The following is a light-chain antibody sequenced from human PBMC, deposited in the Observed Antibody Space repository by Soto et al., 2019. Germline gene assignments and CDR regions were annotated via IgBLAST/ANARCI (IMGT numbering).Light chain of an antibody. J-gene: IGKJ1*01. CDR2: DAF. CDR1: QSVSSQ. CDR3: QQRSSWPT. Sequence: DIVLTQSPDTLSLSPWERATLSCRANQSVSSQLAWYQQKPGQAPRLLIYDAFKRATGVPGRFSGSGSGTDFTLTISSLAPDDFAVYCCQQRSSWPTFGKGTKVEIK. V-gene: IGKV3-11*01.